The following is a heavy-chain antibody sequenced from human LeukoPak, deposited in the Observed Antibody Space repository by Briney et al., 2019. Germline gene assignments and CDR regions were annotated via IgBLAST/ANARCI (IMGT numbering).Heavy chain of an antibody. Sequence: SGPTLVKPTQTLTLTCTFSGFSLSTSGEGVSWLRQAPGKAPEWLALIYWDDGKRYSPSLQTRLTITKDTSKNQVVLTMTTMDAVDTATYFCAHMRAQWFGELFGWFDPWGQGTLVTVSS. V-gene: IGHV2-5*02. J-gene: IGHJ5*02. CDR1: GFSLSTSGEG. D-gene: IGHD3-10*01. CDR2: IYWDDGK. CDR3: AHMRAQWFGELFGWFDP.